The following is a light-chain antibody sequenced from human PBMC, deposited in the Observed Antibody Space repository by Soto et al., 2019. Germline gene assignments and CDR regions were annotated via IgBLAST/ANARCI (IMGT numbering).Light chain of an antibody. CDR1: QSVDSNY. Sequence: EIFLTQYTGTLSLSPGEEATLSCRASQSVDSNYLAWYQQKPGQAPRLLIYGASTRATGIPDRFSGSGSGTDFTLTISRLEPEDFAVYYCQQYGSSRWTFGQGTKVDIK. CDR3: QQYGSSRWT. CDR2: GAS. V-gene: IGKV3-20*01. J-gene: IGKJ1*01.